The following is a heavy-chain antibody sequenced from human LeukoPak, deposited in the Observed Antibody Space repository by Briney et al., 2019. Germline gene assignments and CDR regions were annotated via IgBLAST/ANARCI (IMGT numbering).Heavy chain of an antibody. CDR2: IKTGGSRT. CDR3: ARAIGSSWGKVDY. CDR1: GFTFSNYW. Sequence: PGGSLRLSCVASGFTFSNYWMHWVRQAPGKGLVWVSRIKTGGSRTNYADSVKGRFTISRDNAKNTVYLEMNSLRSEDTAVYYCARAIGSSWGKVDYWGQGTLVTVSS. D-gene: IGHD6-13*01. V-gene: IGHV3-74*01. J-gene: IGHJ4*02.